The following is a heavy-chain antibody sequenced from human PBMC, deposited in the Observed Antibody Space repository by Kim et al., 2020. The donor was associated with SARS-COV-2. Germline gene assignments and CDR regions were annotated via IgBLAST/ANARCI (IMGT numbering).Heavy chain of an antibody. Sequence: KGRFTISRDKAKDTMYLQMISLRAEDTAVYYCARDSASARITMIGYGMDVWGRGTTVTVSS. D-gene: IGHD3-22*01. V-gene: IGHV3-23*01. CDR3: ARDSASARITMIGYGMDV. J-gene: IGHJ6*02.